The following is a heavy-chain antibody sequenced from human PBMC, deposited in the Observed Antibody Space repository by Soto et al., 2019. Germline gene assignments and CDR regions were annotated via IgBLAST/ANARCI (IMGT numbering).Heavy chain of an antibody. CDR3: AGAGCSGGSCTPVYYYYMDV. J-gene: IGHJ6*03. CDR2: INAGNGNT. Sequence: GASVKVSCKASGYTFTSYAMHWVRQAPGQRLEWMGWINAGNGNTKYSQKFQGRVTITRDTSASTAYMELSSLRSEDTAVYYCAGAGCSGGSCTPVYYYYMDVWGKGTTVTVSS. D-gene: IGHD2-15*01. V-gene: IGHV1-3*01. CDR1: GYTFTSYA.